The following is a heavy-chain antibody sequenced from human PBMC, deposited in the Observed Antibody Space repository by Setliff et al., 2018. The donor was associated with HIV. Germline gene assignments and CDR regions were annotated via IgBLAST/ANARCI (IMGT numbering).Heavy chain of an antibody. CDR2: IDHTGRT. J-gene: IGHJ6*03. Sequence: SETLSLTCAVSGGSFTHDYWTWIRQAPGKGLEWIGEIDHTGRTDYNPSLKSRVTISIGASKFQFSLKLSSVTAADTAVYYCARGEVYYYYMDVWGKGTTVTVSS. CDR1: GGSFTHDY. CDR3: ARGEVYYYYMDV. V-gene: IGHV4-34*01.